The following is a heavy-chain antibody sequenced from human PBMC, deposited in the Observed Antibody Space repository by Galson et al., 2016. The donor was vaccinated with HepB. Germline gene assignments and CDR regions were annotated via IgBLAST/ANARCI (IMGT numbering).Heavy chain of an antibody. CDR2: VWPGDSGA. CDR3: ARRNTATISKGVHENNVFAMDV. Sequence: QSGAEVKQPGESLRISCKGSGNNFANYWIGWVRQMPGKGLEWMGIVWPGDSGARYNPSFRGQVTISADNSITTAYLQWSSLKASDTGIYYCARRNTATISKGVHENNVFAMDVWGQGTTVTVSS. D-gene: IGHD3-9*01. CDR1: GNNFANYW. J-gene: IGHJ6*02. V-gene: IGHV5-51*01.